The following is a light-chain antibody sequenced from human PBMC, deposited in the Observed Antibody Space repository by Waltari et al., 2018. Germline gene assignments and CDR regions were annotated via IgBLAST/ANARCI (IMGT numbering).Light chain of an antibody. V-gene: IGKV2-30*01. CDR1: QSLVYSDGNTY. Sequence: DVVMTQSPLSLPVTLGQPASISCTSSQSLVYSDGNTYLNWFQQRPGQSPRRLIYEVSNRHSGVPDRFSGSASGTYFTLTITNLQPEDFATYFCLHDYGYPRTFGQGTKVEVK. CDR2: EVS. CDR3: LHDYGYPRT. J-gene: IGKJ1*01.